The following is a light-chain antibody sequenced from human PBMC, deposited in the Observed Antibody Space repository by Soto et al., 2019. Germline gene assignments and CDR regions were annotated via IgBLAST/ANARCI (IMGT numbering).Light chain of an antibody. CDR2: AAS. CDR1: QSISNY. J-gene: IGKJ2*01. CDR3: QQSYSSVMYT. Sequence: DIQMTQSPSSLSAYVGDRVTVTCRASQSISNYLNWYQQKPGKAPKLLIYAASSLQSGVPSRFSGSGSGTDFTLTISSLQPEDFATYYCQQSYSSVMYTFGQGTKLEIK. V-gene: IGKV1-39*01.